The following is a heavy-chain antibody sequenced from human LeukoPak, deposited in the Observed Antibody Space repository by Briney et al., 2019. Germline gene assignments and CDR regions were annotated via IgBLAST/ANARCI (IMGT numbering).Heavy chain of an antibody. CDR2: INPNSGGT. Sequence: GSSVKVSCKASGYTFTGYYMHWVRQAPGQGLEWMGWINPNSGGTNYAQKFQGRVTMTRDTSISTAYMELSRLRSDDTAVYYCARDWARDTMIVEKWGQGTLVTVSS. J-gene: IGHJ4*02. D-gene: IGHD3-22*01. V-gene: IGHV1-2*02. CDR1: GYTFTGYY. CDR3: ARDWARDTMIVEK.